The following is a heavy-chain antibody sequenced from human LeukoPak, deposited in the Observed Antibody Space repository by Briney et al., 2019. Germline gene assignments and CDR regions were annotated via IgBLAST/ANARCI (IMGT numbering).Heavy chain of an antibody. D-gene: IGHD7-27*01. CDR3: ARDLAWGAFDY. CDR2: IRNDGSNN. J-gene: IGHJ4*02. V-gene: IGHV3-30*02. CDR1: GFTFSHHG. Sequence: GGSLRLSCAASGFTFSHHGMHWVRQAPGKGLEWVAFIRNDGSNNYYADSVKGRFTISRDDSKNTLSLQMNSLRVEDTAVYYCARDLAWGAFDYWGQGTLVTVSS.